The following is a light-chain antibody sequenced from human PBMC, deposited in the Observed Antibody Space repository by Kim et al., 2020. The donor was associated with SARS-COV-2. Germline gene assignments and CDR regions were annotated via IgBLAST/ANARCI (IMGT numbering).Light chain of an antibody. CDR3: SSYTSTYTVV. J-gene: IGLJ2*01. V-gene: IGLV2-14*03. Sequence: GQSLTISCTGTSSDVGAYNFVSWYQQHPGKAPKLMIYDVSNRPSGVSNRFSGSKSVNTASLTISGLQTEDEADYYCSSYTSTYTVVFGGGTKLTVL. CDR1: SSDVGAYNF. CDR2: DVS.